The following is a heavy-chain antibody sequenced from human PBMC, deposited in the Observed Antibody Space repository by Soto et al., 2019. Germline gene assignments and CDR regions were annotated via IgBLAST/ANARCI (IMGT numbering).Heavy chain of an antibody. Sequence: SETLSLTCTVPGGSISSSSYYWGWIRQPPGKGLEWIGSLFYRGSTYYNPSLKGRVTISVDTSKRQFSLKLTSVTAADTAVYYCARPLWGGATKDYWGQGTLVTVSS. CDR1: GGSISSSSYY. D-gene: IGHD1-26*01. CDR2: LFYRGST. V-gene: IGHV4-39*01. CDR3: ARPLWGGATKDY. J-gene: IGHJ4*02.